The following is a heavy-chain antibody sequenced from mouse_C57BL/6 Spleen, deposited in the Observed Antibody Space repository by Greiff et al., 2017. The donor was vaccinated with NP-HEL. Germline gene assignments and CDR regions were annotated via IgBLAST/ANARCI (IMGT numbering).Heavy chain of an antibody. Sequence: VQLQQSGPGLVKPSQSLSLTCSVTGYSITSGYYWNWIRQFPGNKLEWMGYISYDGSNNYNPSLKNRISITRDTSKNQFFLKLNSVTTEDTATYYCARVGRQLRLPLDYWGQGTSVTVSS. CDR1: GYSITSGYY. CDR2: ISYDGSN. J-gene: IGHJ4*01. V-gene: IGHV3-6*01. CDR3: ARVGRQLRLPLDY. D-gene: IGHD3-2*02.